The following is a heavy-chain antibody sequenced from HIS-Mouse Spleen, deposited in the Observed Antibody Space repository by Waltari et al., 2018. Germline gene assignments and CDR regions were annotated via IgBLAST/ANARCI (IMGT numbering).Heavy chain of an antibody. CDR3: ARGPSRLDAFDI. D-gene: IGHD5-12*01. CDR2: INHSGST. Sequence: QVQLQQWGAGLLKPSETLSLTCAVYGGSFSGYYWSWIRQPPGKGLEWIGEINHSGSTNYNQSLKSRVTISVDTSKNQFSLKLSSVTAADTAVYYCARGPSRLDAFDIWGQGTMVTVSS. CDR1: GGSFSGYY. J-gene: IGHJ3*02. V-gene: IGHV4-34*01.